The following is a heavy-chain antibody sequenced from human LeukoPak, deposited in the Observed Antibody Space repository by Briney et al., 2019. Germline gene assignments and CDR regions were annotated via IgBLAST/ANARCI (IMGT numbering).Heavy chain of an antibody. Sequence: SLRLSCAASGFTFDDYAMHWVRQAPGKGLEWVSGISWNSGSIGYSDSVKGRFTISRDNAKNSLYLQMNSLRAEDTALYHCARAPYYYGSGLYFDYWGQGTLVTVSS. J-gene: IGHJ4*02. V-gene: IGHV3-9*01. CDR2: ISWNSGSI. CDR3: ARAPYYYGSGLYFDY. CDR1: GFTFDDYA. D-gene: IGHD3-10*01.